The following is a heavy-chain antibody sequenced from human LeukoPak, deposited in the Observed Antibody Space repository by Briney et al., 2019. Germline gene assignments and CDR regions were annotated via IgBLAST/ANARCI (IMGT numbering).Heavy chain of an antibody. V-gene: IGHV4-59*12. CDR3: ARSGSYVSQAFDI. D-gene: IGHD1-26*01. J-gene: IGHJ3*02. CDR2: IYYSGST. Sequence: SETLSLTCTVSGGSISSYYWSWIRQPPGKGLEWIGYIYYSGSTNYNPSLKSRVTISVDTSKNQFSLKLSSVTAADTAVYYCARSGSYVSQAFDIWGQGTMVTVSS. CDR1: GGSISSYY.